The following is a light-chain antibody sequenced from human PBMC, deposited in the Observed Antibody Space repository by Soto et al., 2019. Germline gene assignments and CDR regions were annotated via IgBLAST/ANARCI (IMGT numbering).Light chain of an antibody. CDR1: SSNIGAGYD. J-gene: IGLJ1*01. V-gene: IGLV1-40*01. CDR2: GNN. CDR3: QSYDSSLSGYV. Sequence: QSVLTQPPSVSGAPGQRVTISCTGSSSNIGAGYDVHWYQHLPGTAPKLLIYGNNNRPSGVPERFSGSKSGTSASLAIIGLQAEDEADYYCQSYDSSLSGYVFGTGTKLTVL.